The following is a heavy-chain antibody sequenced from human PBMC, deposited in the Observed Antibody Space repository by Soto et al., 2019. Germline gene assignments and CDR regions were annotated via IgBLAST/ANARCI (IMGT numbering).Heavy chain of an antibody. CDR3: ATLRSEWELSFDY. CDR2: INPNSGGT. CDR1: GYTFTGYY. V-gene: IGHV1-2*04. J-gene: IGHJ4*02. Sequence: QVQLVQSGAEVKKPGASVKVSCKASGYTFTGYYMNWVRQAPGQGLEWMGWINPNSGGTNYAQKFQGWVTMTRDTSISTAYMELSRLRSDDTAVYYCATLRSEWELSFDYWGQGTLVTVSS. D-gene: IGHD1-26*01.